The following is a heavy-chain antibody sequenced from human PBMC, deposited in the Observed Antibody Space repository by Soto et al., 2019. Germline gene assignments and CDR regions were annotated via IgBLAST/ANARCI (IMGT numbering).Heavy chain of an antibody. D-gene: IGHD3-9*01. CDR1: GGTFSSYA. V-gene: IGHV1-69*13. CDR2: IIPIFGTA. Sequence: SVKVSCKASGGTFSSYAISWVRQAPGQGLEWMGGIIPIFGTANYAQKFQGRVTITADESTSTAYMELSSLRSEDTAVYYCARDRGYYDILTGSDLNGPYYFDYWGQGTLVTVSS. CDR3: ARDRGYYDILTGSDLNGPYYFDY. J-gene: IGHJ4*02.